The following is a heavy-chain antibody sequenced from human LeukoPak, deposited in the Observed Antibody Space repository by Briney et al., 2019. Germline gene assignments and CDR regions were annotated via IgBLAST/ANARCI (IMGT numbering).Heavy chain of an antibody. D-gene: IGHD3-10*02. CDR1: GFTFSSYG. CDR3: AELGITMIGGV. V-gene: IGHV3-23*01. CDR2: ISGSGGST. Sequence: GGTLRLSCAASGFTFSSYGMSWVRQAPGKGLEWVSAISGSGGSTYYADSVKGRFTISRDNAKNSLYLQMNSPRAEDTAVYYCAELGITMIGGVWGKGTTVTISS. J-gene: IGHJ6*04.